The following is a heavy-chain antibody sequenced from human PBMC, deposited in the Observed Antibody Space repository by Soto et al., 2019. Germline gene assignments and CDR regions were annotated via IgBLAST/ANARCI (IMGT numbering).Heavy chain of an antibody. D-gene: IGHD2-2*01. CDR1: RFTFSTYE. CDR2: ISTSGSTV. J-gene: IGHJ4*02. Sequence: QAGGSLRLSCAASRFTFSTYEMNWVRQAPGKGLGWVSYISTSGSTVYYADSVKGRFTISRDNTRNSLYLQMNSLRDEDTALYYCVRYCSTTLCNGVATRTFDYWGQGTLVTVSS. CDR3: VRYCSTTLCNGVATRTFDY. V-gene: IGHV3-48*03.